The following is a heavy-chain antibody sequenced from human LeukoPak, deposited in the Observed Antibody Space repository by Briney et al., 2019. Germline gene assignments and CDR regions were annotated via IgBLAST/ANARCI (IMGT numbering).Heavy chain of an antibody. CDR2: INHSGST. D-gene: IGHD3-10*01. V-gene: IGHV4-34*01. CDR3: ARGSGITMVRGVIVSGMDV. Sequence: SETLSLTCAVYVGSFSGYYWSWIRQPPGKGLEWIGEINHSGSTNYNPSLKSRVTISVDTSKNQFSLKLSSVTAADTAVYYCARGSGITMVRGVIVSGMDVWGKGTTVTVSS. CDR1: VGSFSGYY. J-gene: IGHJ6*04.